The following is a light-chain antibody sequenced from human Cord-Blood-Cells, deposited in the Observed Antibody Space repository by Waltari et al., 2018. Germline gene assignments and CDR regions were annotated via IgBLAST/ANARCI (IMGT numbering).Light chain of an antibody. CDR3: QQRSNWLT. CDR2: DAS. J-gene: IGKJ4*01. CDR1: QSVSSY. V-gene: IGKV3-11*01. Sequence: EIVLTQSPATLSLSPRERATLSCRASQSVSSYLAWYQQKPGQAPRLLIYDASNRATGIPARCSGSGSGTDFTLTISSLEPEDFAVYYCQQRSNWLTFGGGTKVEIK.